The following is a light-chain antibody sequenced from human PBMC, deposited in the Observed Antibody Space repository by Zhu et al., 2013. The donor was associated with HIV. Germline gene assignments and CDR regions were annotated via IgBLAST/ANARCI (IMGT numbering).Light chain of an antibody. J-gene: IGKJ4*01. V-gene: IGKV4-1*01. CDR2: WAS. Sequence: DIVMTQSPDSLAVSLGERATINCKSSQSVLYNSNNKNYLAWYQQKPGQPPKLLIYWASTRESGVPDRFSGSGSGTDFTLTISSLQAEDFATYYCQQSYSSPLTFGGGTKVEIK. CDR1: QSVLYNSNNKNY. CDR3: QQSYSSPLT.